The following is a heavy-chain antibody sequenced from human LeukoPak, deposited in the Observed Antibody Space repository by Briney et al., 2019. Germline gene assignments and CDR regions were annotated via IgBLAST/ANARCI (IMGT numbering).Heavy chain of an antibody. CDR3: AGGSLLWGAFDI. Sequence: SGSLRLSCAASALNFTMFNMNCVRQALAKGLELVSSINTSGTYIYYADSVQGRFTISGDKAMNSLYLQMNSLRAEDTAVYYCAGGSLLWGAFDIWGQGTMVTVSS. J-gene: IGHJ3*02. D-gene: IGHD2-2*01. CDR2: INTSGTYI. V-gene: IGHV3-21*06. CDR1: ALNFTMFN.